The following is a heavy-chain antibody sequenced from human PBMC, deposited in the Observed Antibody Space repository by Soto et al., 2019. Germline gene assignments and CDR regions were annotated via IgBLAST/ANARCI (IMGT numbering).Heavy chain of an antibody. CDR2: IYYSGTT. J-gene: IGHJ4*02. V-gene: IGHV4-39*01. CDR3: ARHPGTTILDY. Sequence: QLQLQGLGPGLVKPSETLSLTCTVSGGSISSSSYYWGWIRQPPGKGLEWIGSIYYSGTTYYNPSLKSRVTISVDTSKNQFSLKLSSVTAADTAVYYCARHPGTTILDYWGQGTLVTVSS. D-gene: IGHD4-17*01. CDR1: GGSISSSSYY.